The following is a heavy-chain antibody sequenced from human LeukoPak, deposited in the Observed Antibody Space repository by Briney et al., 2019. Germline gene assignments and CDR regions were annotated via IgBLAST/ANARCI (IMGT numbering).Heavy chain of an antibody. D-gene: IGHD6-19*01. CDR3: ARRFDTSGWVDY. CDR1: GGFISGYY. Sequence: SETLSLTCTVSGGFISGYYWSWIRQPPGKGLEWIGYIYSSGSTNSNPSLKSRVTISVDSSKNQFSLKLTSVTAADTAVYYCARRFDTSGWVDYWGQGTLVTVSS. V-gene: IGHV4-59*08. J-gene: IGHJ4*02. CDR2: IYSSGST.